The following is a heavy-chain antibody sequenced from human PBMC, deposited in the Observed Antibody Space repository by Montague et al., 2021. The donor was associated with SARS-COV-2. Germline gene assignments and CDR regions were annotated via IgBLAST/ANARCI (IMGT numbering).Heavy chain of an antibody. D-gene: IGHD4-17*01. CDR1: GDSVASDTAA. Sequence: CAISGDSVASDTAAWRWVKHSPAIGFEWHGTTCYRSQWHTDSAASVRSRISFSGDISKDQFSLPLNSVTPEDTAIYYCARDGDYGGTWYSFLQNWGQGTLVIVSS. CDR2: TCYRSQWHT. J-gene: IGHJ1*01. CDR3: ARDGDYGGTWYSFLQN. V-gene: IGHV6-1*01.